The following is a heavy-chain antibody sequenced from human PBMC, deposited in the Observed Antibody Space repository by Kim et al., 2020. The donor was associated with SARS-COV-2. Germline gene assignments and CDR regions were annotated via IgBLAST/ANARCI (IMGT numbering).Heavy chain of an antibody. Sequence: YYADSVKGRFTISRDNSKNTLYLQMNSLRAEDTAVYYCASRGYSGSLDYWGQGTLVTVSS. D-gene: IGHD1-26*01. J-gene: IGHJ4*02. CDR3: ASRGYSGSLDY. V-gene: IGHV3-53*01.